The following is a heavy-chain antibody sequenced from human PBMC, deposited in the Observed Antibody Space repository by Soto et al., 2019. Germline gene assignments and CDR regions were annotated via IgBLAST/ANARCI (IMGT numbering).Heavy chain of an antibody. J-gene: IGHJ6*02. Sequence: PSETLSLSCAASGFTFSSYAMSWVRQAPGKGLEWVSAISGSGGSTYYADSVKGRFTISRDNSKNTLYLQMNSLRAEDTAVYYCAKRLGYCSGGSCYQGPYPVMDVWGQGTTVTSP. D-gene: IGHD2-15*01. CDR3: AKRLGYCSGGSCYQGPYPVMDV. CDR1: GFTFSSYA. V-gene: IGHV3-23*01. CDR2: ISGSGGST.